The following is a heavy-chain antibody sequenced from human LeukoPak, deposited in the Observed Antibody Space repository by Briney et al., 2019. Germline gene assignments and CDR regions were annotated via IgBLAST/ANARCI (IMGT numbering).Heavy chain of an antibody. CDR1: GYTFTDYY. V-gene: IGHV1-2*02. J-gene: IGHJ4*02. Sequence: ASVKVSCKASGYTFTDYYIHWVRQAPGQGLEWMGWIDPNSGGTNFAQKFQGRVTMTTDTSITTAYMGLTRLRSDDTAVYYCANWAATIRNFNYWGQGTLVTVSS. D-gene: IGHD5-12*01. CDR3: ANWAATIRNFNY. CDR2: IDPNSGGT.